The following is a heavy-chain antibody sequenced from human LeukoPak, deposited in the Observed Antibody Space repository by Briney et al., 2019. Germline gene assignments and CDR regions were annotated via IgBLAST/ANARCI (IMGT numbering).Heavy chain of an antibody. J-gene: IGHJ4*02. CDR2: IYYSGST. CDR1: GYSISSGYY. D-gene: IGHD4-17*01. Sequence: SETLSLTCTVSGYSISSGYYWSWIRQPPGKGLEWIGYIYYSGSTNYNPSLKSRVTISVDTSKNQFSLKLSSVTAADTAVYYCARAVGYGDYAVENYFDYWGQGTLVTVSS. V-gene: IGHV4-61*01. CDR3: ARAVGYGDYAVENYFDY.